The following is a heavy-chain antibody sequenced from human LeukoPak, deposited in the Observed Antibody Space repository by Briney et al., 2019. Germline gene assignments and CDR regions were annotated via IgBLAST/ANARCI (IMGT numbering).Heavy chain of an antibody. CDR3: ARLVAVVITLDAFDI. CDR1: GGSISSSSYY. V-gene: IGHV4-39*07. J-gene: IGHJ4*02. Sequence: SETLSLTCTVSGGSISSSSYYWGWIRQPPGKGLEWIGSIYYSGSTYYNPSLKSRVTISVDTSKNQFSLKLSSVTAADTAVYYCARLVAVVITLDAFDIWGQGTLVTVSS. CDR2: IYYSGST. D-gene: IGHD3-22*01.